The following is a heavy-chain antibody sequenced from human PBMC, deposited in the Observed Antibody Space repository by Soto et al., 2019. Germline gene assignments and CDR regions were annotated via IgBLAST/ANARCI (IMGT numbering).Heavy chain of an antibody. J-gene: IGHJ5*02. V-gene: IGHV3-23*01. CDR2: ISGSGGST. Sequence: GGSLRLSCAASGFTFSSYAMSWVRQAPGKGLEWVSAISGSGGSTYYADSVKGRFTISRDNSKNTLYLQMNSLRAEDTAVYYCAKYYYGSGSYSPFDPWGQGTLVTVSS. D-gene: IGHD3-10*01. CDR1: GFTFSSYA. CDR3: AKYYYGSGSYSPFDP.